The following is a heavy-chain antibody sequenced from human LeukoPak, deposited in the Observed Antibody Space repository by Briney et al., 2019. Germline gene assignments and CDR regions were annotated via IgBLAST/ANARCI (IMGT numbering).Heavy chain of an antibody. CDR2: ISSSSTTI. Sequence: GGSLRLSCAASGFTFSSYSMMWVRQAPGKGLEWVSYISSSSTTIHYADSVKGRFTISRDNAKNSVYLQMNSLRAEDTAVYYCARARGGYSYTRGYYYYYMDVWGKGTTVTVSS. V-gene: IGHV3-48*01. CDR1: GFTFSSYS. CDR3: ARARGGYSYTRGYYYYYMDV. D-gene: IGHD5-18*01. J-gene: IGHJ6*03.